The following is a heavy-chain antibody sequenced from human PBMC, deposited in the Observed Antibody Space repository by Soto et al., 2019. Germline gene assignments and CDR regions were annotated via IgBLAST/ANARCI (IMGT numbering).Heavy chain of an antibody. Sequence: SETLSLTCAVSGGSMSSGGYSWSWIRQPPGKGLEWIGYIYHSGSTYYNPSLKSRVTISVDRSKNQFSLKLSSVTAADTAVYYCARDRLERRELYYYGMDVWGQGTTVTVSS. CDR1: GGSMSSGGYS. CDR2: IYHSGST. D-gene: IGHD1-1*01. J-gene: IGHJ6*02. V-gene: IGHV4-30-2*01. CDR3: ARDRLERRELYYYGMDV.